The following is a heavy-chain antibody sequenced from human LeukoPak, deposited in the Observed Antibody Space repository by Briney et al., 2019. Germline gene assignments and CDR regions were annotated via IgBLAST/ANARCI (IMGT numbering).Heavy chain of an antibody. CDR2: ISAYNGNT. D-gene: IGHD3-10*01. J-gene: IGHJ4*02. Sequence: GASVKVSCKASGYTFTSYGISWVRQAPGQGLEWMGWISAYNGNTNYAQKLQGRVTMTTDTSTSTAYMELRSLRSDDTAVYYCARAPPGYGSGSYYLPFDYWGQGTLVTVSS. CDR3: ARAPPGYGSGSYYLPFDY. V-gene: IGHV1-18*01. CDR1: GYTFTSYG.